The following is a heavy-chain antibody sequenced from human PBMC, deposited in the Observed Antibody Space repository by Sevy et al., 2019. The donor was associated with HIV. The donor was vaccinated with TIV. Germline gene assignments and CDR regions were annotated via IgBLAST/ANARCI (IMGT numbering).Heavy chain of an antibody. CDR2: ISSSSSYI. CDR1: GFTFSSYS. Sequence: GGSLRLSCAASGFTFSSYSMNWVRQAPGKGLEWVSSISSSSSYIYYADSVKGRFTISRDNAKNSLYLQMNSLRAEDTAVYYCARDLKLDFWSGCQPDLLDAFDIWGQGTMVTVSS. J-gene: IGHJ3*02. CDR3: ARDLKLDFWSGCQPDLLDAFDI. D-gene: IGHD3-3*01. V-gene: IGHV3-21*01.